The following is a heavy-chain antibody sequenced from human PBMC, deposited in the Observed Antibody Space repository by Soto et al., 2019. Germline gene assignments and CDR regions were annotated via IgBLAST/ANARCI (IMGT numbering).Heavy chain of an antibody. CDR1: GYALASCG. D-gene: IGHD2-2*01. J-gene: IGHJ6*03. CDR3: AEVVPAANSGYYMDV. Sequence: ETSVKASCEASGYALASCGISWARQAPRQGLEWMGWISAYNGNTNYAQKLQGRVTMTTDTSTSTAYMELRSLRSDDTAVYYCAEVVPAANSGYYMDVWGKGTTVTVSS. CDR2: ISAYNGNT. V-gene: IGHV1-18*01.